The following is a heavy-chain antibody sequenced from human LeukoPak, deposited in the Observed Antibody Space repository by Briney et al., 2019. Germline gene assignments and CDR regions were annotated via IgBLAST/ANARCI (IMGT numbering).Heavy chain of an antibody. CDR2: ISYSGST. J-gene: IGHJ5*02. D-gene: IGHD4-17*01. CDR1: GGSISSYY. CDR3: ARDYGDHPWFDP. V-gene: IGHV4-59*01. Sequence: SETLSLTCTVSGGSISSYYWNWIRQPPGKGLEWIGYISYSGSTDYSPSLKSRVTISLDTSKNQFSLKLSSMAPADTAVYYCARDYGDHPWFDPWGQGTLVTVSS.